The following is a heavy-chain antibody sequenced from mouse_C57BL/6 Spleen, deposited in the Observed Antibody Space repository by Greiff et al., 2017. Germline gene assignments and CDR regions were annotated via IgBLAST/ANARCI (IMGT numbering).Heavy chain of an antibody. J-gene: IGHJ4*01. CDR1: GFTFSDYY. V-gene: IGHV5-16*01. CDR2: INYDGSST. Sequence: EVNVVESEGGLVQPGSSMKLSCTASGFTFSDYYMAWVRQVPEKGLEWVANINYDGSSTYYLDSLKSRFIISRDNAKNILYLQMSSLKSEDTATYYCARDNYYGSSYAMDYWGQGTSVTVSS. D-gene: IGHD1-1*01. CDR3: ARDNYYGSSYAMDY.